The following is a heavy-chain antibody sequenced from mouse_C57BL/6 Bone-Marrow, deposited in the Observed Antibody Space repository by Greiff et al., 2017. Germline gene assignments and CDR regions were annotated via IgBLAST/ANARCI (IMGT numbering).Heavy chain of an antibody. Sequence: EVMLVESGGGLVKPGGSLKLSCAASGFTFSSYAMSWVRQTPEKRLEWVATISDGGSYTYYPDNVKGRFTISRDNAKNNLYLQMSHLKSEDTAMYYCAREKLRPPSYYYAMDYWGQGTSVTVSS. CDR2: ISDGGSYT. V-gene: IGHV5-4*01. CDR3: AREKLRPPSYYYAMDY. D-gene: IGHD3-2*02. CDR1: GFTFSSYA. J-gene: IGHJ4*01.